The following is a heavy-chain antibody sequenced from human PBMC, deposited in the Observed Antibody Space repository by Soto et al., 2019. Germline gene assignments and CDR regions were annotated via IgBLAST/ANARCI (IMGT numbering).Heavy chain of an antibody. CDR1: GFTFSNDW. CDR2: IKVDGSEK. J-gene: IGHJ4*02. V-gene: IGHV3-7*05. Sequence: EVQLVESGGGLVQPGGSLRLSCAASGFTFSNDWMSCVRQAPGKGLEWVANIKVDGSEKYYVDSVKGRFTISRDNAKNSMYLQMNSLRSEDTAVYYCAGVAVRGQGTLVTVSS. CDR3: AGVAV. D-gene: IGHD6-19*01.